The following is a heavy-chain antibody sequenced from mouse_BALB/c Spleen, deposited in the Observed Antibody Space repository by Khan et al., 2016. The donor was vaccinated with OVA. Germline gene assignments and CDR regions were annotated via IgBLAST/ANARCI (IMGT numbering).Heavy chain of an antibody. Sequence: QVQLKQSGPELKKPGETVRISCKASGYTFTTAGMQWVQKMPGKGLKWIGWINTHSGVPKYAEDFKGRFAFSLDTSASTAYLQITNLKNEDTATYFCARGGAAYYRNDEGAMDYWGQGTSVTVSS. V-gene: IGHV9-4*02. D-gene: IGHD2-14*01. J-gene: IGHJ4*01. CDR1: GYTFTTAG. CDR2: INTHSGVP. CDR3: ARGGAAYYRNDEGAMDY.